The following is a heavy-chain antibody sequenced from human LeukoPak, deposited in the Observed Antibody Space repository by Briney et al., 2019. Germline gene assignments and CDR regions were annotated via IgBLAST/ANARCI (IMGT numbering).Heavy chain of an antibody. J-gene: IGHJ2*01. Sequence: SETLSLTCTVSGGSISSGDYYWSWIRQPPGKGLEWIGYIYYSGSTYYNPSLKSRVTISVDTSKNQFSLKLSSVTAADTAVYYCARVGGLTENEDIIYWYFDLWGRGTLVTVSS. CDR2: IYYSGST. D-gene: IGHD1-1*01. CDR3: ARVGGLTENEDIIYWYFDL. CDR1: GGSISSGDYY. V-gene: IGHV4-30-4*01.